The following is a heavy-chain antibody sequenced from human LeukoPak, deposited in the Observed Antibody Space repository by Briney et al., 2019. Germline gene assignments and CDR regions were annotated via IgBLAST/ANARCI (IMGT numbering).Heavy chain of an antibody. V-gene: IGHV1-46*01. J-gene: IGHJ6*03. D-gene: IGHD6-13*01. CDR3: ARDRAAAGYYYYMDV. CDR1: GYTFTSNY. CDR2: ISPSGGST. Sequence: ASVKVSCKAFGYTFTSNYMHWVRQAPGQGPEWMGVISPSGGSTTYAQKFQGRVTLTRDMSTSTVYMELSSLRSEDTAVYYCARDRAAAGYYYYMDVWGKGTTVTISS.